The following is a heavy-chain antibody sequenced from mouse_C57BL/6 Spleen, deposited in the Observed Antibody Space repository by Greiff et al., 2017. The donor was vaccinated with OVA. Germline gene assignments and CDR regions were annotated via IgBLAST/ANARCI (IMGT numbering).Heavy chain of an antibody. CDR3: ARDYYGSSYGYFDV. Sequence: VKLMESGPGILQSSQTLSLTCSFSGFSLSTSGMGVSWIRQPSGKGLEWLAHIYWDDDKRYNPSLKSRLTISKDTSRNQVFLKITSVDTADTATYYCARDYYGSSYGYFDVWGTGTTVTVAS. CDR2: IYWDDDK. V-gene: IGHV8-12*01. D-gene: IGHD1-1*01. CDR1: GFSLSTSGMG. J-gene: IGHJ1*03.